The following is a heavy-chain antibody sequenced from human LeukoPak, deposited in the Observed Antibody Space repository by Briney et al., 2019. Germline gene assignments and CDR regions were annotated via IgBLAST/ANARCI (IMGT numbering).Heavy chain of an antibody. V-gene: IGHV3-7*01. Sequence: GGSLRLSCAASGFTFSSYWMSWVRQAPGKGLEWVANIKQDGSEKYYVDSVKDRFTISRDNAKNSLYLQMNSPRAEDTAVYYCARDLGYCSSTSCYTTLDYWGQGTLVTVSS. CDR2: IKQDGSEK. D-gene: IGHD2-2*02. CDR3: ARDLGYCSSTSCYTTLDY. J-gene: IGHJ4*02. CDR1: GFTFSSYW.